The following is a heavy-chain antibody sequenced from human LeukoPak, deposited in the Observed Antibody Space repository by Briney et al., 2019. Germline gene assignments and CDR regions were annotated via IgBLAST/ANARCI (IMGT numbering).Heavy chain of an antibody. J-gene: IGHJ5*02. Sequence: PSETLSPTCTVSGASISSGSYYWSWIRQPAGKGLEWIGRIYTSGSTNYNPSLKSRVTIPVDTSKNQFSLKLSSVAAADTAVYYCARVQSRLSWFDPWGQGTLVTVSS. CDR3: ARVQSRLSWFDP. CDR1: GASISSGSYY. V-gene: IGHV4-61*02. CDR2: IYTSGST.